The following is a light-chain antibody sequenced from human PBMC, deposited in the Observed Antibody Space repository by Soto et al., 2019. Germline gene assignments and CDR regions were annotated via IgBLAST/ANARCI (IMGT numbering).Light chain of an antibody. CDR1: SSDVGGYNY. Sequence: QSVLTQPASVSGSPGQSITISCTGTSSDVGGYNYVSWYQQHPGKAPKLIIYEVSNRPSGVSNRFSGSKSGNTASLTISGLQAEDEADYYCSSYTSSSTLGVVFGGGTKLTVL. CDR2: EVS. J-gene: IGLJ2*01. V-gene: IGLV2-14*01. CDR3: SSYTSSSTLGVV.